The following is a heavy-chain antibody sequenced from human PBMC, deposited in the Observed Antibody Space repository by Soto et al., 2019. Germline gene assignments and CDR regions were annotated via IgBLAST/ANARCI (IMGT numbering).Heavy chain of an antibody. CDR2: IKQDGSEK. CDR3: ARGVWGNWNEVYFDY. V-gene: IGHV3-7*01. CDR1: GFTFSSYW. J-gene: IGHJ4*02. Sequence: GGSLRLSCAASGFTFSSYWMSWVRQAPGKGLEWVANIKQDGSEKYYVDSVKGRFTISRDNAKNSLYLQMNSLRAEDTAVYYCARGVWGNWNEVYFDYWGQGTLVTVSS. D-gene: IGHD1-1*01.